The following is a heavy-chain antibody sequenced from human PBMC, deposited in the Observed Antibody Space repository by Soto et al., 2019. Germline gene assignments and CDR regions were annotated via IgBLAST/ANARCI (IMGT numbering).Heavy chain of an antibody. CDR1: GYTFTTYG. CDR3: ARERYCISSGCSLDC. D-gene: IGHD2-15*01. V-gene: IGHV1-18*01. CDR2: ISTYNGNT. Sequence: QVQLVQSGAEVKKPGASVKVSCKVSGYTFTTYGITWVRQAPGQGLEWMGWISTYNGNTSYAQNLQGRVTMTTDTSTSTAYMELKSLRSDDTAVYYCARERYCISSGCSLDCWGQGTLVTVSP. J-gene: IGHJ4*02.